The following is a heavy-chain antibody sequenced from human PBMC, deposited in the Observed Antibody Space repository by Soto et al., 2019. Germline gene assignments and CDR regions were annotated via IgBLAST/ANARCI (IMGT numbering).Heavy chain of an antibody. Sequence: ASVKVSCKASGGTFSSYAISWVRQAPGQGLEWMGGIIPIFGTANYAQKFQGRVTITADESTSTAYMELSSLRSEDTAVYYCASIGDGYNLRPLDYWGQGTLVTVSS. CDR2: IIPIFGTA. J-gene: IGHJ4*02. D-gene: IGHD1-1*01. CDR3: ASIGDGYNLRPLDY. V-gene: IGHV1-69*13. CDR1: GGTFSSYA.